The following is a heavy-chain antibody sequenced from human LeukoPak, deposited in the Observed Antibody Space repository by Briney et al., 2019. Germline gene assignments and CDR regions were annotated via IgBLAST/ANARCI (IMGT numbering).Heavy chain of an antibody. CDR3: AKVTMGDVWFDP. V-gene: IGHV3-30*02. D-gene: IGHD3-16*01. CDR1: GFTLTSTG. J-gene: IGHJ5*02. Sequence: GGSLRLSCAMSGFTLTSTGMHWVRQAPGKGLEWVAFMHYDGRNILYADSVKGRFSISTDNSKNMVYLQMSSLRAEDTAVYYCAKVTMGDVWFDPWGQRTLVTVSP. CDR2: MHYDGRNI.